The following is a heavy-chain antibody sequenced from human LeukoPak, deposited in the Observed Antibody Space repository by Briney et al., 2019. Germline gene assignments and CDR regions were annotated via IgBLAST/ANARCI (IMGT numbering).Heavy chain of an antibody. V-gene: IGHV3-30*02. CDR1: GFTFSSYG. D-gene: IGHD3-22*01. CDR3: AKLLYYYDSSGFP. J-gene: IGHJ5*02. Sequence: GGSLRLSCAASGFTFSSYGMHWFRQAPGKGLEGVAFIRYDGSNKYYADSVKGRFTISRDNSKNTLYLQMNSLRAEDTAVYYCAKLLYYYDSSGFPWGQGTLVTVSS. CDR2: IRYDGSNK.